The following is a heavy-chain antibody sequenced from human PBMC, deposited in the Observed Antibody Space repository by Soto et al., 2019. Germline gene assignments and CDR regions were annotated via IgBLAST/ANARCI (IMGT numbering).Heavy chain of an antibody. V-gene: IGHV3-21*04. J-gene: IGHJ5*02. D-gene: IGHD6-25*01. CDR3: AKDPLAAGAFGNWFDP. CDR1: GFTFSSYS. Sequence: GGSLRLSCAASGFTFSSYSLNWVRQAPGKGLEWVSSMSSSSSYIYYADSVKGRFTISRDNAKNPLYLQMNSLRAEDTAVYYCAKDPLAAGAFGNWFDPWGQGTLVTVSS. CDR2: MSSSSSYI.